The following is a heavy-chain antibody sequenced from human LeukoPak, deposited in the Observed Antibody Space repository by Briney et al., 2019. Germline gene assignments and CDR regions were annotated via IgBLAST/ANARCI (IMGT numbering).Heavy chain of an antibody. J-gene: IGHJ4*02. CDR3: ARAMVEFDY. CDR2: IYYSGST. V-gene: IGHV4-39*07. CDR1: GGSISSSSYY. D-gene: IGHD2-8*01. Sequence: SETLSLTCTVSGGSISSSSYYWGWIRQPPGKGLEWIGSIYYSGSTYYNPSLKSRVTISVDTSKNQFSLKLSSVTAADTAVYYCARAMVEFDYWGQGTLVTVSS.